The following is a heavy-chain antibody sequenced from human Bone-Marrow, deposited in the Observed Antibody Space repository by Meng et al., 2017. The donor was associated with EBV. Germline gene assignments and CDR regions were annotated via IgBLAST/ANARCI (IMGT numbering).Heavy chain of an antibody. CDR1: GGTFSSDA. J-gene: IGHJ4*02. Sequence: GQLVPAGGGGKRPGASVKVSCKTSGGTFSSDAISWVRQAPGQGLVWLGGLIPMSGAPYYAQNFQGRVTITADESTSTHYMELSNLRSEDTAMYYCASESGRGFTPNYWGQGTLVTVSS. CDR3: ASESGRGFTPNY. D-gene: IGHD3-10*01. V-gene: IGHV1-69*01. CDR2: LIPMSGAP.